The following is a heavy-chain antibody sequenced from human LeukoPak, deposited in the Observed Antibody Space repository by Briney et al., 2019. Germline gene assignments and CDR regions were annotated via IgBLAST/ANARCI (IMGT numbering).Heavy chain of an antibody. V-gene: IGHV3-23*01. J-gene: IGHJ4*02. Sequence: GGSLRLSCAASGFSFDNYAMSWVRQTPGKGLEWVSAIGGSGSDTSYTDSVKGRFTISRDNSKNTLYLQMNSLRAEDTAIYYCAKELMMYYFDYWGQGTLVTVSS. CDR1: GFSFDNYA. CDR3: AKELMMYYFDY. CDR2: IGGSGSDT. D-gene: IGHD3-16*01.